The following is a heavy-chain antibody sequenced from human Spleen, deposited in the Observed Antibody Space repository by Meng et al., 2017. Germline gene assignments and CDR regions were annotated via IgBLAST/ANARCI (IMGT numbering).Heavy chain of an antibody. V-gene: IGHV3-53*01. CDR1: RFPVSSTY. J-gene: IGHJ4*02. CDR3: SGHIDY. D-gene: IGHD5-12*01. Sequence: QAGGSLGLSCAASRFPVSSTYMSWVRQAAGKGLEWVSIIYSCGCTYYADSVKGRFTISRDDSKNTVYLQMNSLKTEDTAVYYCSGHIDYWGQGTLVTVSS. CDR2: IYSCGCT.